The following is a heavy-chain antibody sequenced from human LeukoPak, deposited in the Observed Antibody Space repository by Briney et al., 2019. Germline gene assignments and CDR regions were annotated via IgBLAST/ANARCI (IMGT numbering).Heavy chain of an antibody. CDR1: GGSISSYY. CDR3: ARGVAVAAIDAFDI. CDR2: IYYSGST. V-gene: IGHV4-59*01. D-gene: IGHD2-15*01. J-gene: IGHJ3*02. Sequence: SETLSLTCTVSGGSISSYYWSWIRQPPGKGLEWIGYIYYSGSTNYNPSLKSRVTISVDTSKNQFSLKLSSVTAADTAVYYCARGVAVAAIDAFDIWGQGTMVTVSS.